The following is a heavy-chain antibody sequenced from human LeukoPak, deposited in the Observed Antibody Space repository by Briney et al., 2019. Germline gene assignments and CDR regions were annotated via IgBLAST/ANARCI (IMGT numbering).Heavy chain of an antibody. D-gene: IGHD6-25*01. CDR3: ARISRGGSRHPYYYMDV. CDR2: IYSGGST. Sequence: GGSLRLSCAASGFTVSSNYMSWVRQAPGKGLEWVSVIYSGGSTYYADSVKGRLTISRDNSKNTLYLQMNSLRAEDTAVYYCARISRGGSRHPYYYMDVWGKGTTVTVSS. CDR1: GFTVSSNY. V-gene: IGHV3-53*01. J-gene: IGHJ6*03.